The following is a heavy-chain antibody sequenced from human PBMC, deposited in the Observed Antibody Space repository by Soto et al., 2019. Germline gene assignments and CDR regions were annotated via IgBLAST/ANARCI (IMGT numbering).Heavy chain of an antibody. CDR2: IYYSGST. J-gene: IGHJ6*03. CDR1: GGSISSYY. D-gene: IGHD3-3*01. Sequence: PSETLSLTCTVSGGSISSYYWSWIRQPPGKGLEWIGYIYYSGSTNYNPSLKSRVTISVDTSKNQFSLKMSSVTAADTAVYYCARVSDFWSGWGPDNYYYYMDVWGKGTTVTVSS. V-gene: IGHV4-59*08. CDR3: ARVSDFWSGWGPDNYYYYMDV.